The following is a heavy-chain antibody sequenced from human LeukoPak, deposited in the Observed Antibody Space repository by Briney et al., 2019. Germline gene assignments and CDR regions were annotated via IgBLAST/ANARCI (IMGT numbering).Heavy chain of an antibody. CDR1: GGSISSYY. CDR2: IYTSGST. CDR3: AREYCSGGSCYREAFDI. V-gene: IGHV4-4*07. Sequence: SETLSLTCTVSGGSISSYYWSWSRQPAGKGLEWIGRIYTSGSTNYNPSLKSRVTMAVDTSKNQFSLKLSSVTATDTAVYYCAREYCSGGSCYREAFDIWGQGTMVTVSS. J-gene: IGHJ3*02. D-gene: IGHD2-15*01.